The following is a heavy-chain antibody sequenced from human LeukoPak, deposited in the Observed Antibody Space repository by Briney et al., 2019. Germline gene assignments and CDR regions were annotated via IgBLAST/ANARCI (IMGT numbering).Heavy chain of an antibody. CDR2: IKQDRSEK. CDR3: ARDLSYSSGWYYTSFGY. D-gene: IGHD6-19*01. Sequence: GGSLRLSCAASGFTFSSYWMSWVRQAPGKGLEWVANIKQDRSEKYYVDSVKGRFTISRDNAKSSLYLQMNSLRAEDTAVYYCARDLSYSSGWYYTSFGYWGQGTLVTVSS. J-gene: IGHJ4*02. V-gene: IGHV3-7*01. CDR1: GFTFSSYW.